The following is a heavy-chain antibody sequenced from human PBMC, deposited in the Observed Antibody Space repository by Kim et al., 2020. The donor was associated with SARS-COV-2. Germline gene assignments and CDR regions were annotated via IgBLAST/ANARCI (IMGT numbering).Heavy chain of an antibody. D-gene: IGHD6-13*01. CDR3: ARGSELAHFQH. CDR1: GYTFTSYA. V-gene: IGHV1-3*01. CDR2: IIAGNGNT. Sequence: ASVKVSCKASGYTFTSYAMHWVRQAPGQRLEWMGWIIAGNGNTKYSQKFQGRVTITRDTSTSTAYMELSSLRSEDTAVYYCARGSELAHFQHWGQGTLVTVSS. J-gene: IGHJ1*01.